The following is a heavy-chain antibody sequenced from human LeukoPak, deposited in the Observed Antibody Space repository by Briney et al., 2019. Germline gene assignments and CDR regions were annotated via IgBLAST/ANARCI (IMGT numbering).Heavy chain of an antibody. CDR2: IYYSGST. V-gene: IGHV4-39*01. D-gene: IGHD3-22*01. J-gene: IGHJ4*02. CDR3: ARQRNIAARLRGSKSYYDSSGYAV. Sequence: PSETLSLTCTVSGGSISSSSYYWGWIRQPPGKGLEWIGSIYYSGSTYYNPSLKSRVTISVDTSKNQFSLKLSSVTAADTAVYYCARQRNIAARLRGSKSYYDSSGYAVWGQGTLVTVSS. CDR1: GGSISSSSYY.